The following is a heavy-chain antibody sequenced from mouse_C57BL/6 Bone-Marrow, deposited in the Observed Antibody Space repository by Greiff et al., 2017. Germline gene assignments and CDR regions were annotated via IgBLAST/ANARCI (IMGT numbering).Heavy chain of an antibody. CDR2: INPSSGYT. CDR3: SRWNDRSSYPSRYFAV. CDR1: GYTFTSYW. D-gene: IGHD1-1*01. Sequence: QVQLQQSGAELAKPGASVKLSCKASGYTFTSYWMHWVKQRPGPGLEWIGYINPSSGYTKSNQKLKDKATLTTDKSSGTAYMQLSSLTYEGSAVYYCSRWNDRSSYPSRYFAVWGTVPTVTVPS. J-gene: IGHJ1*03. V-gene: IGHV1-7*01.